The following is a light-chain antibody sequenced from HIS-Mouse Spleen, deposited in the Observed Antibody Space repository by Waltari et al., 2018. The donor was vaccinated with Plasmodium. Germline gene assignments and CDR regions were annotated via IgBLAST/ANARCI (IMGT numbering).Light chain of an antibody. J-gene: IGKJ3*01. Sequence: IRMTQSPSSFSASTGDRVTITWRASQDISNYLNWYQQKPGKAPKLLIYDASNLETGVPSRFSGSGSGTDFTFTISSLQPEDIATYYCQQYDNLPPLFTFGPGTKVDIK. CDR3: QQYDNLPPLFT. CDR1: QDISNY. CDR2: DAS. V-gene: IGKV1-33*01.